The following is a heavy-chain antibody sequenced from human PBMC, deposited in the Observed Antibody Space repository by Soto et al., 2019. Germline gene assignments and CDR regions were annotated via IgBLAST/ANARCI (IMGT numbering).Heavy chain of an antibody. J-gene: IGHJ3*02. CDR1: GGSITSTGYY. V-gene: IGHV4-31*03. D-gene: IGHD1-26*01. Sequence: QVQLQESGPGLVKPSQTLSLTCTVSGGSITSTGYYWSWIRQHPEKGLEWIGYISFGGSTYYNPSLKSRVAISMDTSKTQFSLKLSYVTAADTAVYYCARDLRGGYDAFDIWGQGTMVTVSS. CDR3: ARDLRGGYDAFDI. CDR2: ISFGGST.